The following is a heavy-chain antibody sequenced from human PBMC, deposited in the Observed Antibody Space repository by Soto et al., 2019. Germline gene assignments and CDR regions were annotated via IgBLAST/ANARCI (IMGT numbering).Heavy chain of an antibody. CDR2: VNPSGGHT. CDR3: ARGGHVVVVTAALDY. V-gene: IGHV1-46*01. CDR1: GDTFSDCY. J-gene: IGHJ4*02. D-gene: IGHD2-21*02. Sequence: QVQLMQSGAEVKKHGASVKVSCKASGDTFSDCYIHWVRQAPGQGLEWMGTVNPSGGHTTYSQHFLGRVTMTRDTSTSTLHMELTSLTSEDTAVYYCARGGHVVVVTAALDYWGQGTLVTVSS.